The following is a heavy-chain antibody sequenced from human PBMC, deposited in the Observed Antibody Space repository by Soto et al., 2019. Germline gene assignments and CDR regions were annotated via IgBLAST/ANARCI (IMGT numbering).Heavy chain of an antibody. CDR2: IIPILGIA. Sequence: QVQLVQSGAEVKKPGSSVKVSCKASGGTFSSYTISWVRQAPGQGLEWMGRIIPILGIANYAQKFQGRVTITADKSTSTAYMDLSSLRSEDTAVYYCARDPDAGESKFDYWGQGTLVTVSS. J-gene: IGHJ4*02. D-gene: IGHD2-21*01. CDR1: GGTFSSYT. CDR3: ARDPDAGESKFDY. V-gene: IGHV1-69*08.